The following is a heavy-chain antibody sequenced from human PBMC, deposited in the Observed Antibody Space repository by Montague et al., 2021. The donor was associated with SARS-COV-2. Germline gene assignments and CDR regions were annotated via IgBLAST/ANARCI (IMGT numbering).Heavy chain of an antibody. Sequence: SETLSLTCTVSGVSISSRSFYWAWIRQPPVKGLEWIGTIYYNGRTAYNPFLKSRVTMAVDTAKNQFSLKLNSVSAADTAVFYCARLAADEEEGFGGSVVIISAAEFDYWGQGTLVTVSS. CDR3: ARLAADEEEGFGGSVVIISAAEFDY. D-gene: IGHD3-10*01. J-gene: IGHJ4*02. CDR2: IYYNGRT. CDR1: GVSISSRSFY. V-gene: IGHV4-39*01.